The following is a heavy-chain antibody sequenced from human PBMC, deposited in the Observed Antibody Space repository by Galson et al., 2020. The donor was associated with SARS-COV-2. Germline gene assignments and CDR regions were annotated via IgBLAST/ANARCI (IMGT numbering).Heavy chain of an antibody. CDR2: INPSGSP. V-gene: IGHV4-34*01. CDR3: SRGPRRITTFGVVVICVMYV. Sequence: SETLSLTCTVYGGSFSDYYWSWIRQSPGKGLEWIGEINPSGSPSFNPSLESRVTISVDASKNQFSMNLRSVIAADTAVYYCSRGPRRITTFGVVVICVMYVWGQGTTVIVTS. CDR1: GGSFSDYY. J-gene: IGHJ6*02. D-gene: IGHD3-3*01.